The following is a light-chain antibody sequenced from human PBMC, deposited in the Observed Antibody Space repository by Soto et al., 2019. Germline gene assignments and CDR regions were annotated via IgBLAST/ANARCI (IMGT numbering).Light chain of an antibody. J-gene: IGKJ2*01. CDR3: QQYNSYPYT. Sequence: DIQMTQSPSTLSASVGDRVTITCLASQSISSWLAWYQQKPGKAPKLLIYKASSLESGVPSRFSGSGSWTEFTLTISSLQIDDFATEYCQQYNSYPYTFGQGTKLVSK. CDR1: QSISSW. CDR2: KAS. V-gene: IGKV1-5*03.